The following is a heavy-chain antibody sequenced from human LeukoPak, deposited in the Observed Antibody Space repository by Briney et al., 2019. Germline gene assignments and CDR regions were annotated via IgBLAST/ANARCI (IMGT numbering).Heavy chain of an antibody. Sequence: ASVKVSCKASGYTFTSYGISWVRPAPGQGLEWMGWIIPYNGNTNYAQKLQGRVTMTTDTSTTTAYMEVRSLRSDDTAVYYCARDSRNHYVDYWGQGTLVTVSS. V-gene: IGHV1-18*04. D-gene: IGHD3-16*01. CDR1: GYTFTSYG. J-gene: IGHJ4*02. CDR3: ARDSRNHYVDY. CDR2: IIPYNGNT.